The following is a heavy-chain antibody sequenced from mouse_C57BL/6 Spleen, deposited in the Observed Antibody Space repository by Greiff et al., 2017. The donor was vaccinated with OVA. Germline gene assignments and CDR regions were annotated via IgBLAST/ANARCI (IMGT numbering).Heavy chain of an antibody. D-gene: IGHD2-4*01. V-gene: IGHV3-6*01. J-gene: IGHJ3*01. Sequence: EVQLQQSGPGLVKPSQSLSLTCSVTGYSITSGYYWNWIRQFPGNKLEWMGYISYDGSNNYNPSLKNRISITRDTSKNQFFLKLNSVTTEDTATYYCARKDYDYDVPFAYWGQGTLVTVSA. CDR3: ARKDYDYDVPFAY. CDR2: ISYDGSN. CDR1: GYSITSGYY.